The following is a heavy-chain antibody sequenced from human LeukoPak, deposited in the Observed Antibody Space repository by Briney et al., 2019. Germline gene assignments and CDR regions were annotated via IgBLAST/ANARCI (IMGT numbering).Heavy chain of an antibody. J-gene: IGHJ3*02. CDR1: GGSISSSNW. Sequence: ETLSLTCAVSGGSISSSNWWSWVRQPPGKGLEWIGEIYHSGSTNYNPSLKSRVTISVDTSKNQFSLKLSSVTAADTAVYYCARSHVLLWFGDAFDIWGQGTMVTVSS. CDR2: IYHSGST. V-gene: IGHV4-4*02. CDR3: ARSHVLLWFGDAFDI. D-gene: IGHD3-10*01.